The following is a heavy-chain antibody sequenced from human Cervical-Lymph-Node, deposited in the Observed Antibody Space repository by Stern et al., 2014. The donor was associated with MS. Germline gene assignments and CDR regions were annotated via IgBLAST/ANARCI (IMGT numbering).Heavy chain of an antibody. CDR2: ISGSTSYT. Sequence: QMQLVQSGGGLVKPGGSLRLSCAASGFSFSDYYMSWIRQAPGKGLEWVTYISGSTSYTKYADSVKGRVTISRDNTKNSLYLQMNSLSAEDTAVYYCARGYSSGLYAGSDYWGQGSLVTVSS. CDR3: ARGYSSGLYAGSDY. D-gene: IGHD6-19*01. CDR1: GFSFSDYY. V-gene: IGHV3-11*06. J-gene: IGHJ4*02.